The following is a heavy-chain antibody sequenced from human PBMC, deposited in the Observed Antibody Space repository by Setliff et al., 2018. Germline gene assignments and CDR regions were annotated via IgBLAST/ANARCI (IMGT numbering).Heavy chain of an antibody. CDR3: VREGVDSRSSTDYRYYMDV. V-gene: IGHV1-2*02. D-gene: IGHD3-22*01. Sequence: GASVKVSCKASGYTFTGYYMHWVRQAPGQGLEWMGWINPNSGGTNPAQKFQGRVTMTRDTSISTAYMQLSSLGSEDTAVYYCVREGVDSRSSTDYRYYMDVWGKGTTVTVSS. CDR2: INPNSGGT. CDR1: GYTFTGYY. J-gene: IGHJ6*03.